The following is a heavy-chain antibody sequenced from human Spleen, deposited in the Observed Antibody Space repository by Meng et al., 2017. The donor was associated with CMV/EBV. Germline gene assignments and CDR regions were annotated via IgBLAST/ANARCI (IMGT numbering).Heavy chain of an antibody. D-gene: IGHD3-22*01. CDR3: ARGYDSSGYYQKDGTYDI. V-gene: IGHV3-11*04. J-gene: IGHJ3*02. CDR2: ISSSGSTI. CDR1: GFTFSDYY. Sequence: GESLKISCAASGFTFSDYYMSWIRQAPGKGLEWVSYISSSGSTIYYADSVKGRFTIARDNAKNSLSLQMNSLRADDTAVYFCARGYDSSGYYQKDGTYDIWGQGTKVTVSS.